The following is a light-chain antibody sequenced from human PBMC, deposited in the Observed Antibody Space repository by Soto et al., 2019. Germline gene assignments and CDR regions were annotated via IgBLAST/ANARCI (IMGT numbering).Light chain of an antibody. CDR2: DAS. CDR3: QKYNSYSGK. J-gene: IGKJ1*01. V-gene: IGKV1-5*01. Sequence: DIQITQSPSTGSAAVGDRVTITCRASQSISSWLAWYQQKPGKAPKLLIYDASSLESGVPSRFSGSGSGTEFTLTISSLQPDDFATYYCQKYNSYSGKCGQGAKGAIK. CDR1: QSISSW.